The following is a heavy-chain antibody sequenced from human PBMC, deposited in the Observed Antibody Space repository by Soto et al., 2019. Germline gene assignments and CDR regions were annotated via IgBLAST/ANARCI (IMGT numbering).Heavy chain of an antibody. D-gene: IGHD1-26*01. CDR2: SNPNSGDT. Sequence: QGQLVQSGTEVKRPGDSVKVSCKASGYTFTGYYVHWVRQAPGQGLEWMGWSNPNSGDTYLAQRFQGRVTMNRDTSIGTAYMELRGLTSDDTAEYYCAKGGAIVAAGTRVYLYNAMDVWGQGTTVTVSS. V-gene: IGHV1-2*02. CDR3: AKGGAIVAAGTRVYLYNAMDV. J-gene: IGHJ6*02. CDR1: GYTFTGYY.